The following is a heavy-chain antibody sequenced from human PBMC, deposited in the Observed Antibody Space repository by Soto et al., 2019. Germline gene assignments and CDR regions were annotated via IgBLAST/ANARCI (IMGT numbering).Heavy chain of an antibody. CDR3: ARLASLGQPYYFGMDV. J-gene: IGHJ6*02. V-gene: IGHV3-11*01. Sequence: LRLSCVASGFTFSDYYMTWIRQAPGKGLEWVSYISSNGVSMYYGDSVKGRFTISRDDAENSLHLQMNSLRAEDTAVYYCARLASLGQPYYFGMDVWGQGTTVTVSS. CDR1: GFTFSDYY. CDR2: ISSNGVSM.